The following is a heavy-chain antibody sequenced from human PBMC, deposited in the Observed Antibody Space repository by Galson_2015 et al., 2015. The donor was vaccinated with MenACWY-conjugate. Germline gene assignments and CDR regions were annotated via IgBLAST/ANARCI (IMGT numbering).Heavy chain of an antibody. Sequence: SVKVSCKASGYTFTFHDMSWVRQATGQGLGCLGWMNPNSGNTGYAQKFQGRVTMTRNPSITTDYMELSSLNSEDTAVYFCARLTGGRFDLWGQGTLVTVSS. CDR2: MNPNSGNT. CDR1: GYTFTFHD. J-gene: IGHJ4*02. CDR3: ARLTGGRFDL. D-gene: IGHD7-27*01. V-gene: IGHV1-8*01.